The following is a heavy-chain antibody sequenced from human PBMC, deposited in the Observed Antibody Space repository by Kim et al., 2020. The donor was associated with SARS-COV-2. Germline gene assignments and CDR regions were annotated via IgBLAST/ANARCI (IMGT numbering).Heavy chain of an antibody. J-gene: IGHJ4*02. CDR3: ARAYHARYFDY. V-gene: IGHV4-38-2*02. Sequence: SETLSLTCTVSSYTISSGYYWGWVRHPPGEGLEWIGTKYYAESPSYNPSLKSRVTVSVDTSKNQFSLTLASVTAADTAVYYCARAYHARYFDYWGQG. CDR2: KYYAESP. CDR1: SYTISSGYY.